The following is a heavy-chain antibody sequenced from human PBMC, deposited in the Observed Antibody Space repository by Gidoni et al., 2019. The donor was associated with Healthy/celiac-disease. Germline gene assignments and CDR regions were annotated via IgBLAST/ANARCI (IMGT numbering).Heavy chain of an antibody. CDR1: GGSISSYY. D-gene: IGHD4-17*01. Sequence: QVQLRESGPGLVKPSETLSLTCTVSGGSISSYYWSWIRQPPGKGLEWIGYFYYSGSTNYNPSLKSRVTISVDTSKNQFSLKLSSVTAADTAVYYCARTTTVTTLDYWGQGTLVTVSS. CDR2: FYYSGST. V-gene: IGHV4-59*08. J-gene: IGHJ4*02. CDR3: ARTTTVTTLDY.